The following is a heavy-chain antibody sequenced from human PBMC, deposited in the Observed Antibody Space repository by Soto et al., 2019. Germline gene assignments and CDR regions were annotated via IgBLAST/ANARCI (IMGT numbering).Heavy chain of an antibody. CDR2: ISSYGADT. Sequence: PGGSLRLSCSASGFNFNSYAMHWVRQAPGKGLEFVSAISSYGADTYYADSVKGRFAISRDNSKNTLYLQMSSLRAEDTALYYCVKEGYMSMDWYGQCDYWGQGALVTAPQ. CDR3: VKEGYMSMDWYGQCDY. V-gene: IGHV3-64D*06. CDR1: GFNFNSYA. D-gene: IGHD3-9*01. J-gene: IGHJ4*02.